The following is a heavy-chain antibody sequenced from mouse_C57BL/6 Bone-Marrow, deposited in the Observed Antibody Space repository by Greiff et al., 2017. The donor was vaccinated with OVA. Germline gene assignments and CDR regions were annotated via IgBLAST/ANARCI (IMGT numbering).Heavy chain of an antibody. CDR3: ARRRGYYYAMDY. J-gene: IGHJ4*01. Sequence: QVQLQQPGAELVKPGASVKMSCKASGYTFTSYWITWVKQRPGKGLEWIGDIYPGSGSTNYNEKFQSKATLTVDTSSSTAYMQLSSLTSEDSEVYYCARRRGYYYAMDYWGQGTSVTVSS. CDR2: IYPGSGST. V-gene: IGHV1-55*01. CDR1: GYTFTSYW.